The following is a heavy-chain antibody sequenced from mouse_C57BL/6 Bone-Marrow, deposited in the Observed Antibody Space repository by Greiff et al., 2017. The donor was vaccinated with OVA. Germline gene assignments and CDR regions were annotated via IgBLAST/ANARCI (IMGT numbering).Heavy chain of an antibody. Sequence: EVQLQQSGPELVKPGASVKMSCKASGYSFTDYNMHWVKQSTGQSLEWIGVINPNYGTTSYNQKFKGKATLTVDQSSSTAYMQLNSLTSEDSAVYYGARTGVYYDYLYAMDYWGQGTSVTVSS. J-gene: IGHJ4*01. V-gene: IGHV1-39*01. CDR3: ARTGVYYDYLYAMDY. D-gene: IGHD2-4*01. CDR2: INPNYGTT. CDR1: GYSFTDYN.